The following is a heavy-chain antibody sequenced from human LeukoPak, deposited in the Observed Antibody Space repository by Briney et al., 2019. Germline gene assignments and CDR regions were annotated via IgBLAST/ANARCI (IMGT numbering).Heavy chain of an antibody. CDR1: GYTFTNYV. CDR3: ARDDCGDTCYPGGY. CDR2: INAGNGDT. Sequence: ASVKVSCKAPGYTFTNYVVHCARQAPGQRPEWMGWINAGNGDTKYSQNFQGRVTITRDTSASTAYMELSSLTSEDTALYYCARDDCGDTCYPGGYWGQGTLVTVSS. V-gene: IGHV1-3*01. J-gene: IGHJ4*02. D-gene: IGHD2-21*01.